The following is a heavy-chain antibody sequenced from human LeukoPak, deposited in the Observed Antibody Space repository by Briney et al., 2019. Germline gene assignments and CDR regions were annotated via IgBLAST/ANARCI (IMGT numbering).Heavy chain of an antibody. Sequence: GGSLRLSCAASGFTFSGSAMHWVRQASGKGLEWVGRIRSKANSYATTYAASVRGRFTISRDNAKNSLYLQMNSLRAEDTALYYCARYGGNAFDVWGQGTMVTVSS. CDR1: GFTFSGSA. V-gene: IGHV3-73*01. D-gene: IGHD4/OR15-4a*01. J-gene: IGHJ3*01. CDR3: ARYGGNAFDV. CDR2: IRSKANSYAT.